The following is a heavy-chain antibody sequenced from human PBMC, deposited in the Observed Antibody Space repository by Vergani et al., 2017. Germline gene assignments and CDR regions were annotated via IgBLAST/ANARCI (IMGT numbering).Heavy chain of an antibody. CDR1: NSSINSNYY. Sequence: QVQLQESGPGLVQPAETLSLTCVVSNSSINSNYYWGWIRQSPGKRLEWIGSVSHSGSTFSNPSLKSRVTISVDKSKKLISLILNSVTAADTAVYCCVRDAINYDVLTGYYIGLDSWGQGTLVTVSS. J-gene: IGHJ4*02. CDR3: VRDAINYDVLTGYYIGLDS. V-gene: IGHV4-38-2*01. D-gene: IGHD3-9*01. CDR2: VSHSGST.